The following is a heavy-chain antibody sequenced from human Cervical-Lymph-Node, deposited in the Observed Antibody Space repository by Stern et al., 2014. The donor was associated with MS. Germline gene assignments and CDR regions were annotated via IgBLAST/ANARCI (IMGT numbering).Heavy chain of an antibody. V-gene: IGHV3-9*01. D-gene: IGHD3-10*01. CDR3: AKDTYYYGSGSETAIDY. CDR2: ISWNSGSI. CDR1: GFTFDDYA. J-gene: IGHJ4*02. Sequence: QLVESGGGLVQPGRSLRLSCAASGFTFDDYAMHWVRQAPGKGLEWVSGISWNSGSIGYADSVKGRFTISRDNAKNSLYLQMNSLRAEDTALYYCAKDTYYYGSGSETAIDYWGQGTLVTVSS.